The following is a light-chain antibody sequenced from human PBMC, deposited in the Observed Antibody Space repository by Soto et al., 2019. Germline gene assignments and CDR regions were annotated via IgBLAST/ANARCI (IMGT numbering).Light chain of an antibody. Sequence: QSALTQPPSASGSPGQSVTISCTGTPSDVGGYNSVSWYQQYPGKAPKLMIYDVSKRPSGVPDRFSGSKSGNTASLTVSGLQAEDEANYYCAGWDDSLSGCVFGGGTKLTVL. J-gene: IGLJ3*02. V-gene: IGLV2-8*01. CDR2: DVS. CDR1: PSDVGGYNS. CDR3: AGWDDSLSGCV.